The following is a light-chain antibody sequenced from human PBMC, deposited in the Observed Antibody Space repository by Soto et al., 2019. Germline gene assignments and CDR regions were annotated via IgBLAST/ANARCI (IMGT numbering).Light chain of an antibody. CDR1: QSVTSSY. CDR2: GAS. Sequence: EIVLTQSPGTLSLSPGERATLSCRASQSVTSSYLAWYQQKPGQAPRLLIYGASSRATGIADRLSGSGSGTDFTLTISRLEPEDFAVYYCQHYGSSPGTFGQGTKVEIK. J-gene: IGKJ1*01. CDR3: QHYGSSPGT. V-gene: IGKV3-20*01.